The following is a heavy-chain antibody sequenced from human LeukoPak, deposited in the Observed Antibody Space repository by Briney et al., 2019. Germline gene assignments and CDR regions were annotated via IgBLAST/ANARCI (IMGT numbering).Heavy chain of an antibody. Sequence: PSETLSLTCTVSGGSISSGSYYWSWIRQPAGKGLEWIGRIYTSGSTNYNPSLKSRVTISIDTSKNQFSLKLSSVTAADTAVYYCARGADYYDSSGYKWFDPWGQGTLVTVSS. CDR3: ARGADYYDSSGYKWFDP. V-gene: IGHV4-61*02. J-gene: IGHJ5*02. CDR2: IYTSGST. D-gene: IGHD3-22*01. CDR1: GGSISSGSYY.